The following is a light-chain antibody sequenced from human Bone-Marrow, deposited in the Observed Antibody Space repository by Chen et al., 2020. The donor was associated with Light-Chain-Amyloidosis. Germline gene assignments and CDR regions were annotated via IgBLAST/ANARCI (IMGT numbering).Light chain of an antibody. V-gene: IGKV3-11*01. J-gene: IGKJ4*01. CDR3: QQRSI. CDR2: GAS. CDR1: QSVSSY. Sequence: EIVLTQSPATLSLSPGERATLACRASQSVSSYSAWYQQKPGQAPRLLIYGASNRANGIPVRFSGSGSGTDFTLTISSLEPEDFAVYYCQQRSIFGGGTKVEIK.